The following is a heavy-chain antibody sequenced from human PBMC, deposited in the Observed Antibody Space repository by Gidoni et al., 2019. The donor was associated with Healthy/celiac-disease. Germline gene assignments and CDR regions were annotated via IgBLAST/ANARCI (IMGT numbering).Heavy chain of an antibody. CDR3: ARDLRYYDSSGLHWYFDL. J-gene: IGHJ2*01. CDR2: IYYSGST. Sequence: QVQLQESGPGLVKPSETLSLTCTVSGGSISSYYWSWIRQPPGKGLEWIGYIYYSGSTNYNPSLKSRVTISVDTSKNQFSLKLSSVTAADTAVYYCARDLRYYDSSGLHWYFDLWGRGTLVTVSS. CDR1: GGSISSYY. V-gene: IGHV4-59*01. D-gene: IGHD3-22*01.